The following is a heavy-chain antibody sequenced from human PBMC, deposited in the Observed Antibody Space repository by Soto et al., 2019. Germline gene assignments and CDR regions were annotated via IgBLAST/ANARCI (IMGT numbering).Heavy chain of an antibody. V-gene: IGHV3-30-3*01. J-gene: IGHJ5*02. Sequence: AGSLSLSCAASGFTFSTYAMHWVRQAPGKGLVWVAVILYDGSNAYYADPVKGRFSISRDNSKNTVYLQMNSLRPEDTGVYFWASLWSSFRCRSWCWFDTWGEGTPVTVSS. D-gene: IGHD2-8*02. CDR2: ILYDGSNA. CDR1: GFTFSTYA. CDR3: ASLWSSFRCRSWCWFDT.